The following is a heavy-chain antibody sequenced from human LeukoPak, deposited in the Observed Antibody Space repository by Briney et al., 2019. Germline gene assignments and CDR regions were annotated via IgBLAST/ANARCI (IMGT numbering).Heavy chain of an antibody. J-gene: IGHJ4*02. Sequence: GASVKVSCKASGYTFTSYGISWVRQAPGQGLEWMGWISAYNGNTNYAQKLQGRVTMTTDTSTSTAYMELRSLRSDDTAVYYCARHGPNYYGSGSYYNELDYWGQGTLVTVSS. CDR2: ISAYNGNT. CDR1: GYTFTSYG. CDR3: ARHGPNYYGSGSYYNELDY. V-gene: IGHV1-18*01. D-gene: IGHD3-10*01.